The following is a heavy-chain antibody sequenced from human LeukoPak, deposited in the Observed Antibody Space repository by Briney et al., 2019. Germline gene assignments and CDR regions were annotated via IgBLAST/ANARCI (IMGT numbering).Heavy chain of an antibody. Sequence: ASVKVSCKASGYSFTSYDINWVRQATGQGLEWMGWMNPNSGNTGYAQKFQGRVTMTRNTSISTAYMELSRLRSDDTAVYYCARTMVRGVIFDYWGQGTLVTVSS. CDR2: MNPNSGNT. D-gene: IGHD3-10*01. V-gene: IGHV1-8*01. CDR1: GYSFTSYD. J-gene: IGHJ4*02. CDR3: ARTMVRGVIFDY.